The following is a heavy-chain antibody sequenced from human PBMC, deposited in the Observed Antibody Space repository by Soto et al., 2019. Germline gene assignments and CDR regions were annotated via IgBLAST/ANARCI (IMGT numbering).Heavy chain of an antibody. CDR3: ARDGSSWYLRGFDY. CDR1: GFTFSSYA. J-gene: IGHJ4*02. V-gene: IGHV3-30-3*01. D-gene: IGHD6-13*01. CDR2: ISYDGSNK. Sequence: GGSLRLSCAASGFTFSSYAMHWVRQAPGKGLEWVAVISYDGSNKYYADSVKGRFTISRDNSKNTLYLQMNSLRAEDTAVYYCARDGSSWYLRGFDYWGQGTLVTVSS.